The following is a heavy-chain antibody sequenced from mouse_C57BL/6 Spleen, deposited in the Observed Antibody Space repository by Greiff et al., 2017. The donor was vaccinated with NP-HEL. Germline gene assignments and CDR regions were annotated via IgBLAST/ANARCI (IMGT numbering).Heavy chain of an antibody. J-gene: IGHJ1*03. D-gene: IGHD4-1*01. CDR2: IDPSDSYT. Sequence: QVQLQQPGAELVMPGASVKLSCKASGYTFTSYWMHWVQQRPGQGLEWIGEIDPSDSYTNYIQKFKGKSTLTVDKSSSTAYMQLSSLTSEDSAVYYCARRLGLYCDVWGTGTTVTVSS. CDR1: GYTFTSYW. CDR3: ARRLGLYCDV. V-gene: IGHV1-69*01.